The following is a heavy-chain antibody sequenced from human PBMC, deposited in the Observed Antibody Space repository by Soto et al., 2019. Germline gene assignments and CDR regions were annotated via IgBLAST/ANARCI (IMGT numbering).Heavy chain of an antibody. J-gene: IGHJ5*02. Sequence: TLPLPCTLSGGCISSGAYSWSWIRQPPGKGLEWIGYIYYSGSTYYNPSLKSRVTISVDTSKNQFSLKLSSVTDADKAVYYCARGRFHCRSTSCYPDFNWFDPWGQGTLVTVSS. CDR2: IYYSGST. D-gene: IGHD2-2*01. V-gene: IGHV4-30-4*01. CDR1: GGCISSGAYS. CDR3: ARGRFHCRSTSCYPDFNWFDP.